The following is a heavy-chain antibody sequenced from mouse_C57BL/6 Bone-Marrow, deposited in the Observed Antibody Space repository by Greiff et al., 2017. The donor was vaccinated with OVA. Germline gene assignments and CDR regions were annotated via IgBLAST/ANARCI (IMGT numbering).Heavy chain of an antibody. CDR1: GYTFTSYW. CDR3: ARSDGYYVYYAMDY. J-gene: IGHJ4*01. V-gene: IGHV1-55*01. Sequence: VKLVESGAELVKPGASVKMSCKASGYTFTSYWITWVKQRPGQGLEWIGDIYPGSGSTNYNEKFKSKATLTVDTSSSTAYMQLSSLTSEDSAVYYCARSDGYYVYYAMDYWGQGTSVTVSS. D-gene: IGHD2-3*01. CDR2: IYPGSGST.